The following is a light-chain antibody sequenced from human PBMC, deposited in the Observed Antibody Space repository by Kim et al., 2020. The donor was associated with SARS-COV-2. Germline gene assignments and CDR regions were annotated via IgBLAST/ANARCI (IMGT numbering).Light chain of an antibody. CDR3: SSYTSSSSYV. J-gene: IGLJ1*01. Sequence: GQSITISCTGTSSDGGGYSYVSWYQQHPGKAPKLMIYDVSNRPSGVSNRFSGSKSGNTASLTISGLQAEDEADYYCSSYTSSSSYVFGTGTKVTVL. CDR2: DVS. CDR1: SSDGGGYSY. V-gene: IGLV2-14*03.